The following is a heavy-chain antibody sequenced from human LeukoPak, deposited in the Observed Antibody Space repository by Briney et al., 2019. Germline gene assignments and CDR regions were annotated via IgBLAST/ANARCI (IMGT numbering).Heavy chain of an antibody. CDR3: ARVGRYNNNWYGY. D-gene: IGHD1-14*01. CDR1: GYSFGSYW. CDR2: INSDGSST. V-gene: IGHV3-74*01. Sequence: GGSLRLSCAASGYSFGSYWTLWACQAPGKGLVWVSRINSDGSSTSYADSVKGRFTISRDNAKNTLYLQMNSLRAEDTAVYYCARVGRYNNNWYGYWGQGTLVTVSP. J-gene: IGHJ5*01.